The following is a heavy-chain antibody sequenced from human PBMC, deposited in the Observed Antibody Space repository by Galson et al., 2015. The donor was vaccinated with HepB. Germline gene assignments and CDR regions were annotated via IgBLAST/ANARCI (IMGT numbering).Heavy chain of an antibody. CDR3: AREECSGGSCYGFDY. CDR2: ISSSSSYT. J-gene: IGHJ4*02. V-gene: IGHV3-11*06. Sequence: SLRLSCAASGFTFSDYYMSWIRQAPGKGLEWVSYISSSSSYTNYADFVKGRFTISRDNAKNSLYLQMNSLRAEDTAVYYCAREECSGGSCYGFDYWGQGTLVTVSS. CDR1: GFTFSDYY. D-gene: IGHD2-15*01.